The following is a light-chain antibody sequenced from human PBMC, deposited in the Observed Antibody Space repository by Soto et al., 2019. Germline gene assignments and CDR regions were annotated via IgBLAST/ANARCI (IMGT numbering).Light chain of an antibody. CDR2: GAS. J-gene: IGKJ2*01. Sequence: EIVMTQSPDNLSVSPGERATLSCRASQSVSSNLAWYQQKPGQAPRLLIYGASTRATGFPARFSGSGSGTEFTLTISSLQSEDFAVYYCHHYNSWPYTFGHGTKVEIK. V-gene: IGKV3-15*01. CDR3: HHYNSWPYT. CDR1: QSVSSN.